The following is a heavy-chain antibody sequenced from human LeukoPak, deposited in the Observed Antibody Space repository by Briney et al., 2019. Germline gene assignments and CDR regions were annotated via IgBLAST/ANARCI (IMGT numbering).Heavy chain of an antibody. CDR3: ARIRDGLRAFDI. CDR1: GGSFSGYY. Sequence: PSETLSLTCAVYGGSFSGYYWSWIRQPPGKGLEWIGEINHSGSTNYNPSLKSRVTISVDTSKNQFSLKLSSVTAADTAVYYCARIRDGLRAFDIWGRGTMVTVSS. V-gene: IGHV4-34*01. D-gene: IGHD5-24*01. J-gene: IGHJ3*02. CDR2: INHSGST.